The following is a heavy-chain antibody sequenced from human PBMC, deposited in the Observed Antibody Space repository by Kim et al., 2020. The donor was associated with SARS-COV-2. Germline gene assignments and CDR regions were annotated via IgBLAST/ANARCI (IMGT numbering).Heavy chain of an antibody. V-gene: IGHV3-30*18. D-gene: IGHD3-3*01. CDR3: AKNRITIFGVVTYYFDY. Sequence: VRQAPGKGLEWVAVISYDGSNKYYADSVKGRFTISRDNSKNTLYLQMNSMRAEDTAVYYCAKNRITIFGVVTYYFDYWGQGTLVTVSS. CDR2: ISYDGSNK. J-gene: IGHJ4*02.